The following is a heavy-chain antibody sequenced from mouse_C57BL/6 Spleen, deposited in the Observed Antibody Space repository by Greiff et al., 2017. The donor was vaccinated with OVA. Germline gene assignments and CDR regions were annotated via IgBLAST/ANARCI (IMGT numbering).Heavy chain of an antibody. CDR2: INPNYGTT. V-gene: IGHV1-39*01. Sequence: EVKLQESGPELVKPGASVKISCKASGYSFTDYNMNWVKQSNGKSLEWIGVINPNYGTTSYNQKFKGKATLTVDQSSSTAYMQLNSLTSEDSAVYYCARDYYGSSPGCFAYWGQGTLVTVSA. CDR1: GYSFTDYN. J-gene: IGHJ3*01. CDR3: ARDYYGSSPGCFAY. D-gene: IGHD1-1*01.